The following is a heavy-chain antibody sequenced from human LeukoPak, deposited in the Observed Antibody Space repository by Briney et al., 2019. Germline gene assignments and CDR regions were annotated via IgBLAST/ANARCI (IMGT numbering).Heavy chain of an antibody. CDR2: IYSDGSA. CDR3: VREKSVVVPSSYYSFDL. D-gene: IGHD2-15*01. V-gene: IGHV3-53*01. Sequence: PGGSLRLSCAASGFTVSSNYMSWVRQAPGKGLEWVSLIYSDGSAYYADSVKGRFSISRDNSKNTLYLQVNSLRAEDTAVYFCVREKSVVVPSSYYSFDLWGRGTLVTVSS. CDR1: GFTVSSNY. J-gene: IGHJ2*01.